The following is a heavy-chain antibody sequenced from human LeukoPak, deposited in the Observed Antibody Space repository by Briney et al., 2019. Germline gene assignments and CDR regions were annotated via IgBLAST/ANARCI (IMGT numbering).Heavy chain of an antibody. V-gene: IGHV1-18*01. CDR2: ISAYNGNT. CDR1: GYTFTSYG. Sequence: GASVKVSCKASGYTFTSYGISWVRQAPGQGLEWMGWISAYNGNTNYAQKFQGRVTITADKSTSTAYMELSSLRSEDTAVYYCARHAVKVVTAPIDYWGQGTLVTVSS. D-gene: IGHD2-21*02. J-gene: IGHJ4*02. CDR3: ARHAVKVVTAPIDY.